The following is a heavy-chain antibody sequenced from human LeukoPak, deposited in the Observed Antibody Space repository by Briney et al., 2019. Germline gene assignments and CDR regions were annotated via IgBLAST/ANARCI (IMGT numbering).Heavy chain of an antibody. CDR2: IIPIFGTA. D-gene: IGHD3-10*01. Sequence: ASVKVSCKASGGTFSSYAISWVRQAPGQGLEWMGGIIPIFGTANYAQKFQGRVTITADESTSTAYMELSSLRSEDTAVYYCARDYGSGRYEFDYWGQGTLVTVSS. CDR3: ARDYGSGRYEFDY. J-gene: IGHJ4*02. CDR1: GGTFSSYA. V-gene: IGHV1-69*13.